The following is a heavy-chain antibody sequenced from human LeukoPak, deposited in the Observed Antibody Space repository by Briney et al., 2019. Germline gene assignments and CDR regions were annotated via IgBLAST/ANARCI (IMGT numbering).Heavy chain of an antibody. Sequence: PGGSLRLSCEASGFTFINYGFHWVRQAPGKGLEWVANIKQDGSEKYYVDSVKGRFTISRDNAKNSLYLQMNSLRAEDTAVYYCARVSLRDLFDYWGQGTLVTVSS. D-gene: IGHD3-16*01. CDR2: IKQDGSEK. V-gene: IGHV3-7*01. CDR1: GFTFINYG. CDR3: ARVSLRDLFDY. J-gene: IGHJ4*02.